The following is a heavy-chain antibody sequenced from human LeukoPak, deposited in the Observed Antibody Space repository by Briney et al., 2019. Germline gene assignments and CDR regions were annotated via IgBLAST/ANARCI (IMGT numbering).Heavy chain of an antibody. CDR3: VKDCGLGGSRDY. D-gene: IGHD1-26*01. CDR1: GFSFESYG. CDR2: IPFSGRDE. Sequence: GGSLRLSCATFGFSFESYGLHWVRQAPGKGLEWVTFIPFSGRDENYADSVRGRFTISRDNSKNMVYLQMNSLRPDDTGIYYCVKDCGLGGSRDYWGQGTLATVSS. V-gene: IGHV3-30*02. J-gene: IGHJ4*02.